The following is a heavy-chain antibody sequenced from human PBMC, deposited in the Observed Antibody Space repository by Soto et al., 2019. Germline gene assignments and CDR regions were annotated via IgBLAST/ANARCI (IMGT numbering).Heavy chain of an antibody. CDR3: ARDGDYFGSGSPPLLSR. CDR1: GGSMSRGDYY. J-gene: IGHJ4*02. Sequence: SETLSLTCTVSGGSMSRGDYYWSWIRQPPGKGLEWIGFIYHTGSTYYSPSLKNRVAISIDTSKNQFSLKLTSVTAADTAVYYCARDGDYFGSGSPPLLSRWGQGTLVTVSS. V-gene: IGHV4-30-4*01. CDR2: IYHTGST. D-gene: IGHD3-10*01.